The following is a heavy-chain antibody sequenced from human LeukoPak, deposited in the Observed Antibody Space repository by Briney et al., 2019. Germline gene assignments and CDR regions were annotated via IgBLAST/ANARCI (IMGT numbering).Heavy chain of an antibody. CDR1: GYTFTGYY. V-gene: IGHV1-2*02. Sequence: GASVKVSCKASGYTFTGYYMHWVRQAPGQGLEWTGWINPNSGGTNYAQKFQGRVTMTRDTSISTAYMELSRLRSDDTAVYYCAKGGPTGVTEYYYYGMDVWGQGTTVTVSS. CDR3: AKGGPTGVTEYYYYGMDV. D-gene: IGHD4-23*01. J-gene: IGHJ6*02. CDR2: INPNSGGT.